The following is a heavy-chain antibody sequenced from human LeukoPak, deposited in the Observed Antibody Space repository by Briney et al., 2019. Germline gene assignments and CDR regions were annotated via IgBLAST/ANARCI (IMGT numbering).Heavy chain of an antibody. CDR2: IIPIFGTA. D-gene: IGHD1-26*01. J-gene: IGHJ6*03. CDR3: ARAWGAANYYYMDI. CDR1: GRTFSSYA. V-gene: IGHV1-69*05. Sequence: SVKVSCKASGRTFSSYAISWVRQAPGQGLDWMGRIIPIFGTANYAQKFQGRVTITTDESTSTAYMELSSLRSEDTAVYYCARAWGAANYYYMDIWGKGTTVTVFS.